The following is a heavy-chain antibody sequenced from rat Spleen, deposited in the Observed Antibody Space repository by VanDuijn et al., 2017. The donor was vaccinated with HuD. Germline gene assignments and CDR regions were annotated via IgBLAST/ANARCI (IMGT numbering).Heavy chain of an antibody. D-gene: IGHD5-1*01. CDR2: ISYSGTT. Sequence: VRLQESGPGLVKPSQSLSLTCSVTGYSITNNYWGWIRKFPGNKMEWMGFISYSGTTGYNPSLKSRISITRDTSKNQFFLHLNSVTTVDTATYYCSRSGVGAGDYWYFDFWGPGTMVTVSS. CDR3: SRSGVGAGDYWYFDF. V-gene: IGHV3-1*01. J-gene: IGHJ1*01. CDR1: GYSITNNY.